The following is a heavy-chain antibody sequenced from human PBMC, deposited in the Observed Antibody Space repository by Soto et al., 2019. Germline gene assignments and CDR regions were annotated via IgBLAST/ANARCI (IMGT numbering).Heavy chain of an antibody. Sequence: GGSLRLSCAASGFTFSRYAMNWVRQAPGKGLEWVSVISGSGDTTYYADSVRGRFTISRDNSKNTLYLQMNSLRPEDTEVYYCEKETKSLMYGEVDYWGQGTLVTVSS. CDR2: ISGSGDTT. V-gene: IGHV3-23*01. D-gene: IGHD4-17*01. CDR1: GFTFSRYA. CDR3: EKETKSLMYGEVDY. J-gene: IGHJ4*02.